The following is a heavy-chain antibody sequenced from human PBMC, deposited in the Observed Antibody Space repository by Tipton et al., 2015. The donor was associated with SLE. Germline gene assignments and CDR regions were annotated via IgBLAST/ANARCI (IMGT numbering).Heavy chain of an antibody. CDR3: ARVAGRHSGFFDY. D-gene: IGHD1-26*01. Sequence: QVQLVQSGAEVKKPGSSVKVSCKASGGTFSNYGFNWVRQAPGQGLEWMGVIIPIFGPAKYAQGFQGRVTITADESTSTVYMELSSVRSDDTAVYYCARVAGRHSGFFDYWGQGTLVTVSP. J-gene: IGHJ4*02. CDR2: IIPIFGPA. CDR1: GGTFSNYG. V-gene: IGHV1-69*01.